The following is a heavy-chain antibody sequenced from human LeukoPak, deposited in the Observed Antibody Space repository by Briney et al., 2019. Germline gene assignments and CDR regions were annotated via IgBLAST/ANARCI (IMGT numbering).Heavy chain of an antibody. CDR2: IYTSGST. J-gene: IGHJ4*02. CDR3: ARDVWFGAGRTFDY. D-gene: IGHD3-10*01. V-gene: IGHV4-61*02. CDR1: GGSISSGSYY. Sequence: SKTLSLTCTVSGGSISSGSYYWSWIRQPAGKGLEWIGRIYTSGSTNYNPSLKSRVTISVDTSKNQFSLRLSSVTAADTAVYYCARDVWFGAGRTFDYWGQGTLVTVSS.